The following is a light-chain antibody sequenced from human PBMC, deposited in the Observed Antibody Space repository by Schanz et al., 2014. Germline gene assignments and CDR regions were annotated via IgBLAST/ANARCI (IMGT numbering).Light chain of an antibody. CDR2: GAS. CDR3: QQCNNWPPWT. J-gene: IGKJ1*01. Sequence: EIVMTQSPATLSVSPGERATLSCRASQSVNSNLAWYQQKPGQAPRLLIYGASTRATGIPARFSGNGSGTEFTLIISSLQSEDFAVYYCQQCNNWPPWTFGQGTKVEVK. V-gene: IGKV3-15*01. CDR1: QSVNSN.